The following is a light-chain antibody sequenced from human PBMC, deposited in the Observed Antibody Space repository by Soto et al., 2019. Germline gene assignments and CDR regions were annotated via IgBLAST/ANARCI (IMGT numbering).Light chain of an antibody. CDR3: QQRSNWPLT. CDR2: DAS. CDR1: QSVSSY. V-gene: IGKV3-11*01. J-gene: IGKJ4*01. Sequence: EIVLTQAPATLSLSPGERATLSCRASQSVSSYLAWYQQKPGQAPRLLIYDASNRTTGIPARFSGSGSGTDFTLTISSLEPEDFAVYYCQQRSNWPLTFGGRNKVEIK.